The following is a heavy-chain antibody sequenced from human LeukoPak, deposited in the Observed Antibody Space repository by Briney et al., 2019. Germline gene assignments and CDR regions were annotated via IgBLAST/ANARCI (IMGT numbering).Heavy chain of an antibody. Sequence: GSLRLSCAASGFTFSNYWMHWVRQAPGKGLVWVSRIHSDGSSTSYADSVKGRFTISRDNAKNSLYLQMNSLRAEDTAVYYCARRAGMIRGENYYYHMDVWGKGTTVTISS. V-gene: IGHV3-74*01. J-gene: IGHJ6*03. CDR3: ARRAGMIRGENYYYHMDV. CDR2: IHSDGSST. CDR1: GFTFSNYW. D-gene: IGHD3-10*01.